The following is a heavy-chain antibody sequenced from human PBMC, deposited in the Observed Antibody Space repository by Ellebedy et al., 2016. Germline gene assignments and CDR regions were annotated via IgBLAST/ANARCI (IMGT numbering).Heavy chain of an antibody. J-gene: IGHJ3*01. CDR2: MYNGGNT. V-gene: IGHV4-59*01. D-gene: IGHD5-24*01. CDR3: AGRRKDGSDDAFDF. CDR1: GGSITAYY. Sequence: SETLSLXXAVSGGSITAYYWSWIRQPPGKGLEWIGYMYNGGNTNYNPSLKSRVTISVDTSKDQFSLKLTSMIAADTAVYYCAGRRKDGSDDAFDFWGQGTMVTVSS.